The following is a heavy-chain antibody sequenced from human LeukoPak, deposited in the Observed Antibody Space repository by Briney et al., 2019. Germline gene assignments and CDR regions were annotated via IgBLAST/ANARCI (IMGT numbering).Heavy chain of an antibody. V-gene: IGHV3-9*01. Sequence: GRSLRLSCAASGFTFDDYAMHWVRQAPGKGLEWVSGISWNSGSIGYADSVKGRFTISRDNAKNSLYLQMNSLRAEDTALYYCAKDNPIEEVPGLGPGQWGQGTLVTVSS. CDR3: AKDNPIEEVPGLGPGQ. D-gene: IGHD2-2*01. CDR2: ISWNSGSI. CDR1: GFTFDDYA. J-gene: IGHJ4*02.